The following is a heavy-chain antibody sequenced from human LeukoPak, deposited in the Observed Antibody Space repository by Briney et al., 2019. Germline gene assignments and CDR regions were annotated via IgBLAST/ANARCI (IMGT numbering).Heavy chain of an antibody. V-gene: IGHV5-51*01. CDR1: GYSFTSYW. D-gene: IGHD4-17*01. CDR3: ARPSHHYGDQEVRAFDI. Sequence: GESLKISCKGSGYSFTSYWIGWVRQMPGKGLEWMGIIYPGDSDTRYSPSFQGQVTISADKSISTAYLQWSSLKASDTAMYYCARPSHHYGDQEVRAFDIWRQGTMVTVSS. J-gene: IGHJ3*02. CDR2: IYPGDSDT.